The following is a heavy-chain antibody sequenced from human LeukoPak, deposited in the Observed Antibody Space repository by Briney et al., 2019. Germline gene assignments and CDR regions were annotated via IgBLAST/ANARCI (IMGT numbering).Heavy chain of an antibody. CDR2: INPNSGGT. V-gene: IGHV1-2*04. CDR1: GYTFTSYG. Sequence: ASVKVSCKASGYTFTSYGISWVRQAPGQGLEWMGWINPNSGGTNYAQKFQGWVTMTRDTSISTAYMELSRLRSDDTAVYYCARRSEGGSYYWGQGTLVTVSS. CDR3: ARRSEGGSYY. D-gene: IGHD1-26*01. J-gene: IGHJ4*02.